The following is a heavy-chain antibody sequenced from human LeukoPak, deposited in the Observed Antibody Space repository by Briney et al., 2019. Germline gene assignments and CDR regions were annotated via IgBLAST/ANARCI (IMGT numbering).Heavy chain of an antibody. CDR1: GFTFSSYA. CDR2: ISYDGSNK. V-gene: IGHV3-30-3*01. J-gene: IGHJ6*03. Sequence: GGSLRLSCAASGFTFSSYAMHWVRQAPGKGLEWVAVISYDGSNKYYADSVKGRFTISRDNSKNTLYLQMNSLRAEDTAVYYCAKDEEARPYYYYYYMDVWGKGTTVTVSS. CDR3: AKDEEARPYYYYYYMDV. D-gene: IGHD6-6*01.